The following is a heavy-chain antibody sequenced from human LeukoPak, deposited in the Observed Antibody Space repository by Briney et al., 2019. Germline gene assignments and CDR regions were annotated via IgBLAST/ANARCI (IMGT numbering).Heavy chain of an antibody. CDR1: GSMFSSYW. CDR3: ARGPGAFDI. Sequence: GGSLRLSVVPPGSMFSSYWMNWVRQPPGKGLVWVSRINSDGSSTSYADSVKGRFTISRDNAKNTLFLQMNSLRAEDTAVYYCARGPGAFDIWGQGTMVTVSS. V-gene: IGHV3-74*01. CDR2: INSDGSST. J-gene: IGHJ3*02. D-gene: IGHD2-2*01.